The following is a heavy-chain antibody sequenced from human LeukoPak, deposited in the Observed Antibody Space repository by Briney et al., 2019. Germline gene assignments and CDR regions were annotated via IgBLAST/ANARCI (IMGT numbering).Heavy chain of an antibody. V-gene: IGHV4-59*08. CDR2: IFYSGSA. Sequence: PSETLSLTCTVSGDSISPYYWSWIRQPPGRELEWNGYIFYSGSANYNPSLKSRVIISVDTPKNQLSLKLSSVTAADTAVYYCARHISAASRFDYWGQGSLVTVS. J-gene: IGHJ4*02. CDR1: GDSISPYY. D-gene: IGHD6-25*01. CDR3: ARHISAASRFDY.